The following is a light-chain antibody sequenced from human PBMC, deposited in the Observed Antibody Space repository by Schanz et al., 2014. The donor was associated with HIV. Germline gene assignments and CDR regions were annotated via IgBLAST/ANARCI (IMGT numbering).Light chain of an antibody. Sequence: QSVLTQPASVSGSPGQSITISCTGTSRDGGGYNYLSWYQPHPGKAPKLMIYDVSSRPSGVSDRFSGSKSGNTASLTISGLRAEDEADYYCSSYSSTTYVIFGGGTKVTVL. J-gene: IGLJ2*01. V-gene: IGLV2-14*01. CDR1: SRDGGGYNY. CDR2: DVS. CDR3: SSYSSTTYVI.